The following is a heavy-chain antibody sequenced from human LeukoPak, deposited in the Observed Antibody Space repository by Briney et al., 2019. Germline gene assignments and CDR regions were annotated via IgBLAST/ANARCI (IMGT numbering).Heavy chain of an antibody. J-gene: IGHJ6*02. Sequence: GGSLRLSCAASGFTFDDYAMHWVRQAPGKGLEWVSGISWNSGSIGYADSVKGRFTISRDNAKNSLYLQMNSLRAEDTAVYYCARALWSRPVYYGMDVWGQGTTVTVSS. D-gene: IGHD3-10*01. V-gene: IGHV3-9*01. CDR1: GFTFDDYA. CDR3: ARALWSRPVYYGMDV. CDR2: ISWNSGSI.